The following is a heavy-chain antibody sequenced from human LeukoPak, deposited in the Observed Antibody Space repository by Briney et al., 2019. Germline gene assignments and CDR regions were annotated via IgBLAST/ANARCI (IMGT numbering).Heavy chain of an antibody. D-gene: IGHD3-22*01. V-gene: IGHV1-2*02. CDR1: GYTFTAYQ. CDR2: INPNSGGT. Sequence: ASVKVSCKTSGYTFTAYQIHWVRQAPGQGLEWMGCINPNSGGTNCAQKFQGRVTMTRDTSIRTAYMELSRLRSDDTAVYYCARQKTAYYYDSSGFGAFDIWGQGTMVTVSS. CDR3: ARQKTAYYYDSSGFGAFDI. J-gene: IGHJ3*02.